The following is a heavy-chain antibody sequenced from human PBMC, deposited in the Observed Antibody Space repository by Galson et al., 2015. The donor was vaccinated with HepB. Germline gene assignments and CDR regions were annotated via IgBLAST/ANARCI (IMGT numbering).Heavy chain of an antibody. J-gene: IGHJ4*02. Sequence: SLRLSCAASGFSFSNYWMVWVRQVPGRGLGWVSFIDGDGRTTNSADSVKGRFTVSRDNAKNTQYLRMNSLRAEDTAVYYCARVISAAEGIDYWGQGTLVTVS. CDR3: ARVISAAEGIDY. CDR1: GFSFSNYW. CDR2: IDGDGRTT. V-gene: IGHV3-74*01. D-gene: IGHD6-13*01.